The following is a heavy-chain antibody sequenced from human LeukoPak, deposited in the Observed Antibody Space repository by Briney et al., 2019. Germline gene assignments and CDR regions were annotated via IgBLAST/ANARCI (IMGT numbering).Heavy chain of an antibody. CDR3: ARVGGGRYYDSSGYPDY. D-gene: IGHD3-22*01. CDR2: ISYDGSNK. Sequence: GGSLRLSCAASGFTFSNYGMHWVRQAPGKGLEWVAVISYDGSNKYYVDSVKGRFTISRDNSKSTLYLQMNSLRAEDTAVYYCARVGGGRYYDSSGYPDYWGQGTLVTVSS. CDR1: GFTFSNYG. J-gene: IGHJ4*02. V-gene: IGHV3-30*03.